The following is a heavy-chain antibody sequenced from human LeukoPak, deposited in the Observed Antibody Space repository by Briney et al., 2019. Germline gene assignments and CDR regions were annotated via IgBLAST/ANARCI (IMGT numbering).Heavy chain of an antibody. CDR1: GFTFSSYE. Sequence: PGGSLRLSCAASGFTFSSYEMNWVRQAPGKGLEWVSYISSSGSTIYYADSVKGRFTISRDNAKNSLYLQMNSLRAEDTAVYYCARDDRSSYYYDSSGSFDYWGQGTLVTVSS. J-gene: IGHJ4*02. CDR2: ISSSGSTI. CDR3: ARDDRSSYYYDSSGSFDY. V-gene: IGHV3-48*03. D-gene: IGHD3-22*01.